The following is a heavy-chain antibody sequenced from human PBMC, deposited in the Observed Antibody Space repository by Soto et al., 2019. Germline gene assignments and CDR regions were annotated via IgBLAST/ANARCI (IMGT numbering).Heavy chain of an antibody. CDR2: INPTSGRT. V-gene: IGHV1-2*02. Sequence: QVQLVQSGAEVKQPGASVKVSCKTSGYSFTDYFMHWVRQAPGQGLEWMGWINPTSGRTNFAQKFQARVALATDTSIRTAYMELYNLRSDDTAIYYCARISQRIVRTNWFDPWGQGTLVTVSS. CDR1: GYSFTDYF. D-gene: IGHD2-2*01. CDR3: ARISQRIVRTNWFDP. J-gene: IGHJ5*02.